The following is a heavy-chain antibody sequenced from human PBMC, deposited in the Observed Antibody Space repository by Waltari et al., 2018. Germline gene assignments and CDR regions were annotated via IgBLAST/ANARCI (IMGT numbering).Heavy chain of an antibody. D-gene: IGHD2-15*01. CDR2: VVPSGRT. CDR3: ARDRGRGLYLDT. J-gene: IGHJ1*01. CDR1: GDSVSSASW. Sequence: QLQLQESGPGLVKPSGTLSLNCTVSGDSVSSASWWSWVRQSPQKGLAWIGQVVPSGRTNYGPSFASRVTVSVDTSNNLFSLTMTSATAADTAIYFCARDRGRGLYLDTWGPGTLVTVSP. V-gene: IGHV4-4*02.